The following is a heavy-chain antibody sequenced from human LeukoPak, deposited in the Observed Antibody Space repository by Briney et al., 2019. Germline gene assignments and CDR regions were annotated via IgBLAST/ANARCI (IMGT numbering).Heavy chain of an antibody. CDR1: GYTFTGYY. Sequence: GASVKVSCKASGYTFTGYYMHWVRQAPGQGLEWMGWINPNNGGTSYAQKFQGRVTMTRDTSITTAYMELPSLTSDDTAVYYCARGYSSPVPNFDYWGQGTLVTVS. J-gene: IGHJ4*02. D-gene: IGHD6-13*01. V-gene: IGHV1-2*02. CDR3: ARGYSSPVPNFDY. CDR2: INPNNGGT.